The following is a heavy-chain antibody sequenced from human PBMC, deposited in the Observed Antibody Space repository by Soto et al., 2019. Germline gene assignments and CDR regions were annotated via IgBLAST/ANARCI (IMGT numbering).Heavy chain of an antibody. CDR1: GGSFSGYY. CDR3: ARAYCSSTSCYPLPYYYYYGMDV. V-gene: IGHV4-34*01. J-gene: IGHJ6*02. CDR2: INHSGST. D-gene: IGHD2-2*01. Sequence: SETLSLTCAVYGGSFSGYYWSWIRQPPGKGLEWIGEINHSGSTNYNPSLRSRVTISVDTSKNQFSLKLSSVTAADTAVYYCARAYCSSTSCYPLPYYYYYGMDVWGQGTTVTVSS.